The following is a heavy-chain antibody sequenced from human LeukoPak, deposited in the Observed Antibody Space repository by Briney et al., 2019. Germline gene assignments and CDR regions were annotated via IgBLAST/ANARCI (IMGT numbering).Heavy chain of an antibody. V-gene: IGHV4-59*01. Sequence: PSETLSLTCIVSGGSISSYYWSWIRHPPGKGLEWIGYIHYSGTTNYNPFLKSRVTISVDTSKNQFSLKLSSVTAADTAVYYCARGVYIAAAQYGYWGQGTLVTVSS. CDR2: IHYSGTT. CDR3: ARGVYIAAAQYGY. J-gene: IGHJ4*02. D-gene: IGHD6-13*01. CDR1: GGSISSYY.